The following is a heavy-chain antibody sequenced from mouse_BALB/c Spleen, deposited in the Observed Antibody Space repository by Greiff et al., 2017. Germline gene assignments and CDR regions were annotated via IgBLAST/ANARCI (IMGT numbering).Heavy chain of an antibody. CDR2: ISYSGST. J-gene: IGHJ2*01. D-gene: IGHD4-1*01. Sequence: EVKLMESGPSLVKPSQTLSLTCSVTGDSITSGYWNWIRKFPGNKLEYMGYISYSGSTYYNPSLKSRISITRDTSKNQYYLQLNSVTTEDTATYYCARSSANWGYFDYWGQGTTLTVSS. V-gene: IGHV3-8*02. CDR1: GDSITSGY. CDR3: ARSSANWGYFDY.